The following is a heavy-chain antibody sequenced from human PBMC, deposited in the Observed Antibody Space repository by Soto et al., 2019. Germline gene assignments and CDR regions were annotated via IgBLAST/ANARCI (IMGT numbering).Heavy chain of an antibody. Sequence: ASVKVSFKASGYTFTNYAMHWLRQAPGQGLEWMGRINAGNGITKYSRKFQGRVTITRDTSATTAFMEQSSLRSEDTAVYYCTREDGVRATGKYFGYCGQGTRITVCS. CDR3: TREDGVRATGKYFGY. J-gene: IGHJ4*02. D-gene: IGHD3-3*01. CDR2: INAGNGIT. CDR1: GYTFTNYA. V-gene: IGHV1-3*01.